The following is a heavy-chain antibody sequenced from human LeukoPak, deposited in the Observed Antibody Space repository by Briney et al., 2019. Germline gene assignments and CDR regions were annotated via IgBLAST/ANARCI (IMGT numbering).Heavy chain of an antibody. J-gene: IGHJ3*02. Sequence: SETLSLTCAVYGGSFSGYYWSWIRQPPGKGLEWIGEINHSGSTNYNPSLKSRVTISVDTSKNQFSLKLSSVTAADTAVYYCARKIPCSGGSCYSINIWGQGTMVTVSS. V-gene: IGHV4-34*01. D-gene: IGHD2-15*01. CDR2: INHSGST. CDR3: ARKIPCSGGSCYSINI. CDR1: GGSFSGYY.